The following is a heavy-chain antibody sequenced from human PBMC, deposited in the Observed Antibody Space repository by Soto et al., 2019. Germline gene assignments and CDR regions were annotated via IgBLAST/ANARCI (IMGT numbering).Heavy chain of an antibody. CDR1: GFTFPSSA. CDR3: AADDMTTFI. V-gene: IGHV1-58*01. J-gene: IGHJ4*02. D-gene: IGHD1-1*01. Sequence: SVKVSCKASGFTFPSSAVQWVRQVRGQRLEWIGWIVVGSGNTNSAQKFQERVTFTRDMSTSTVYVELSSLKSEDTAVYYCAADDMTTFIWGQGTLVTVSS. CDR2: IVVGSGNT.